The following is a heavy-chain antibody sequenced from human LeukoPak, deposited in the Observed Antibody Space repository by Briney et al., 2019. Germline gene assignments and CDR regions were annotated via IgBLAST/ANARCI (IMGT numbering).Heavy chain of an antibody. CDR1: GYTFTGYY. Sequence: ASVKVSCKASGYTFTGYYMHWVRQAPGQGLEWMGWINPNSGGTNYAQKFQGRVTMTRDTSISTAYMELSRLRSDDTAVYYCAFSSYYLQGNYYYMDVWGKGTTVTVSS. J-gene: IGHJ6*03. CDR2: INPNSGGT. D-gene: IGHD1-26*01. CDR3: AFSSYYLQGNYYYMDV. V-gene: IGHV1-2*02.